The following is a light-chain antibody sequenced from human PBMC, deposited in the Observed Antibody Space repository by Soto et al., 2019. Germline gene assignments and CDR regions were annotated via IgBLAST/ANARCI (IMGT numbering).Light chain of an antibody. V-gene: IGKV1-5*03. J-gene: IGKJ1*01. Sequence: IQMTQSPSSLSASVGDRLTITCLASQSISIWLAWYQQRPGKAPKLLIYQASSLHSGVPSRFSGSGSGTEFTLTISSLQPDDSATYYCQQYGDFYRTFGQGTKVEIQ. CDR1: QSISIW. CDR3: QQYGDFYRT. CDR2: QAS.